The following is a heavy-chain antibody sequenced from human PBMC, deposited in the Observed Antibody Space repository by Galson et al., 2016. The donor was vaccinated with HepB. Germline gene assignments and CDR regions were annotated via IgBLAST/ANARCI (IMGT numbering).Heavy chain of an antibody. CDR3: ARGGPRLRFFDWPSYYFAMDV. V-gene: IGHV3-30*04. CDR2: ISYDGNNK. CDR1: GFTFSNYA. D-gene: IGHD3-9*01. J-gene: IGHJ6*02. Sequence: SLRLSCAASGFTFSNYAMHWVRQAPGKGLEWVAVISYDGNNKYYADSVKGRFIISRDNSKNTLFLQMNSLRPEDTAVFHCARGGPRLRFFDWPSYYFAMDVWGQGTTVTVSS.